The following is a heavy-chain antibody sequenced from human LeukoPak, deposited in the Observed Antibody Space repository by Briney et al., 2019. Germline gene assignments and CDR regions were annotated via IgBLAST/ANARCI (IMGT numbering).Heavy chain of an antibody. J-gene: IGHJ4*02. Sequence: SAKVSCKASGGTFSSYAISWVRQAPGQGLEWMGGIIPIFGTANYAQKFQGRVTITADKSTSTAYMELSSLRSEDTAVYYRARDGEYSSSPGDYYFDYWGQGTLVTVSS. CDR3: ARDGEYSSSPGDYYFDY. CDR2: IIPIFGTA. D-gene: IGHD6-6*01. V-gene: IGHV1-69*06. CDR1: GGTFSSYA.